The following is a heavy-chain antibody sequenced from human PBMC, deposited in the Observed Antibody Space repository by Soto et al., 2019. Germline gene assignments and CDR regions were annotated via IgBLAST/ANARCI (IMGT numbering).Heavy chain of an antibody. J-gene: IGHJ4*02. Sequence: QVQLVQSGAEAKKPGASVKVSCKASGYTLTSYYMHWVRQAPGQGLEWMGIINPSDGRPNYAQKYQGRVSMTRDTSTGTVYMELSSLRFEDTAVYYYVRGTGAASENIPDYWGQGTLVTVSS. D-gene: IGHD2-8*02. CDR1: GYTLTSYY. V-gene: IGHV1-46*01. CDR2: INPSDGRP. CDR3: VRGTGAASENIPDY.